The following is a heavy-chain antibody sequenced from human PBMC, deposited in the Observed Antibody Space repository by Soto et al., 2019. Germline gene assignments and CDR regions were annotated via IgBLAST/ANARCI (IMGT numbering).Heavy chain of an antibody. V-gene: IGHV5-10-1*03. J-gene: IGHJ4*02. CDR1: GYSFTSYW. CDR3: ARHERDFLPHTYFDY. Sequence: EVQLVQSGAEVKKPGESLRISCKGSGYSFTSYWISWVRQMPGKGLEWMGRIDPSDSYTNYSPSFQGHVTISADKSISTAYLQWSSLKASDTAMYYCARHERDFLPHTYFDYWGQGTLVTVSS. CDR2: IDPSDSYT. D-gene: IGHD3-3*01.